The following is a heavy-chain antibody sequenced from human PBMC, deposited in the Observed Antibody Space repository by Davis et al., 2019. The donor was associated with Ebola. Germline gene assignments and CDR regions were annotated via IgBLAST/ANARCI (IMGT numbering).Heavy chain of an antibody. J-gene: IGHJ4*02. CDR2: IYSGDSDT. D-gene: IGHD5-18*01. CDR1: GYSFTTYW. V-gene: IGHV5-51*01. CDR3: VRQERLYGYIDS. Sequence: GESLKISCKGSGYSFTTYWIAWVRQMPGKGLEWMGIIYSGDSDTRYSPSFQGQVTISVDRSISTAYLQWSSLKSSDSAMYYCVRQERLYGYIDSWGQGTLLTVSS.